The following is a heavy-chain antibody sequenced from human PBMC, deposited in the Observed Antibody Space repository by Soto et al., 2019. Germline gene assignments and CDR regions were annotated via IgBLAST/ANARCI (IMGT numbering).Heavy chain of an antibody. D-gene: IGHD3-22*01. J-gene: IGHJ6*02. CDR1: GFTFSSYW. CDR3: ARVGYYDSSGGAYYYGMDV. V-gene: IGHV3-7*01. Sequence: GGSLRLSCAASGFTFSSYWMSWVRQAPGKGLEWVANIKQDGSEKYYVDSVKGRFTISRDNAKNSLYLQMNSLRAEDTAVYYCARVGYYDSSGGAYYYGMDVWGQGTTVTVSS. CDR2: IKQDGSEK.